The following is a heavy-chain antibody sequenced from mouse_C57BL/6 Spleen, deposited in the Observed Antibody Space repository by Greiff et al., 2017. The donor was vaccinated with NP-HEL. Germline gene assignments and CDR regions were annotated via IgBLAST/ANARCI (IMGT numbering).Heavy chain of an antibody. D-gene: IGHD3-2*02. CDR3: ALDSSGYWFAY. CDR2: IHPNSGST. Sequence: QVQLQQPGAELVKPGASVKLSCKASGYTFTSYWMHWAKQRPGQGLEWIGMIHPNSGSTNYNEKFKSKATLTVDKSSSTAYMQLSSLTSEDSAVYYCALDSSGYWFAYWGQGTLVTVSA. V-gene: IGHV1-64*01. J-gene: IGHJ3*01. CDR1: GYTFTSYW.